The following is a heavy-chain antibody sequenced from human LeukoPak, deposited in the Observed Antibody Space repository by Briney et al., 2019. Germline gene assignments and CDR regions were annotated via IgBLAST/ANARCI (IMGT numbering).Heavy chain of an antibody. CDR1: GYSFTSYW. CDR2: IYPGDSDT. D-gene: IGHD6-13*01. Sequence: GESLKISCKGSGYSFTSYWIGWVRQMPGKGLEWMGVIYPGDSDTRYSPSFQGQVTISADKSISTAYLQWSSLKASDTAMYYCARSYSSSWSGFDPWGQGTLVTVSS. J-gene: IGHJ5*02. V-gene: IGHV5-51*01. CDR3: ARSYSSSWSGFDP.